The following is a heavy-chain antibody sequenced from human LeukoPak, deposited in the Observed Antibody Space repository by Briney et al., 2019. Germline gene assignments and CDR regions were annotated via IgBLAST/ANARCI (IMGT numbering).Heavy chain of an antibody. D-gene: IGHD2-2*02. V-gene: IGHV1-69*04. CDR3: ARWEVVPAAIRHHDAFDI. J-gene: IGHJ3*02. Sequence: SVKVSCKASGGTFSSYAISWVRPAPGQGLEWMGRIIPILGIANYAQKFQGRVTITADKSTSTAYMELSSLRSEDTAVYYCARWEVVPAAIRHHDAFDIWGQGTMVTVSS. CDR2: IIPILGIA. CDR1: GGTFSSYA.